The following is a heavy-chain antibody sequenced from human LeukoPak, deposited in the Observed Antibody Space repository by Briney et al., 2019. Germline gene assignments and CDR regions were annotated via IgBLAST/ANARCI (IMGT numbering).Heavy chain of an antibody. CDR3: AELGITMIGGV. CDR1: EFSVGSNY. CDR2: IYSGGST. D-gene: IGHD3-10*02. Sequence: GGSLRLSCAASEFSVGSNYMTWVRQAPGKGLEWVSLIYSGGSTYYADSVKGRFTISRDNAKNSLYLQVNSLRAEDTAVYYCAELGITMIGGVWGKETTVTISS. V-gene: IGHV3-66*01. J-gene: IGHJ6*04.